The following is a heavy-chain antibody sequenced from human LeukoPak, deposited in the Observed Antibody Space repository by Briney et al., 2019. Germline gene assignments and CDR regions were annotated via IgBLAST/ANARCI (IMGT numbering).Heavy chain of an antibody. J-gene: IGHJ4*02. Sequence: SETLSLTCTVSGYSISSGYYWGWIRQPPGKGLEWIGSIYHSGSTYYNPSLKSRVTISVDTSKNQFSLKLSSVTAADTAVYYCARAELYGSGSFNPLLFDYWGQGTLVTVSS. CDR1: GYSISSGYY. CDR3: ARAELYGSGSFNPLLFDY. CDR2: IYHSGST. V-gene: IGHV4-38-2*02. D-gene: IGHD3-10*01.